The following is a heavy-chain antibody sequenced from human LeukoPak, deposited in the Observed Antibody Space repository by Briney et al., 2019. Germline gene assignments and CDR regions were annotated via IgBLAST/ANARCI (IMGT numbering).Heavy chain of an antibody. Sequence: ASVKVSCKVSGYTLTELSMHWVQQAPGKGLEWMGGFDPEDGETIYAQKFQGRVTMTEDTSTDTAYMELSSQRSEDTAVYYCATVKPPIVPAAYDIHAFDIWGQGTMVTVSS. CDR2: FDPEDGET. CDR3: ATVKPPIVPAAYDIHAFDI. D-gene: IGHD2-2*01. J-gene: IGHJ3*02. CDR1: GYTLTELS. V-gene: IGHV1-24*01.